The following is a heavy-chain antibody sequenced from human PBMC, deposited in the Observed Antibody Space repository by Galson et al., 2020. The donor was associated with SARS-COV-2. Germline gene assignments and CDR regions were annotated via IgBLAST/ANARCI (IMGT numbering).Heavy chain of an antibody. V-gene: IGHV3-7*01. CDR1: GFTFSSYW. J-gene: IGHJ6*02. CDR2: IKQDGSEK. CDR3: ARDVGELWFVPSYGMDV. Sequence: PGGSLRLSCAASGFTFSSYWMSWVRQAPGKGLEWVANIKQDGSEKYYVDSVKGRFTISRDNAKNSLYLQMNSLRAEDTAVYYCARDVGELWFVPSYGMDVWGQGTTVTVSS. D-gene: IGHD3-10*01.